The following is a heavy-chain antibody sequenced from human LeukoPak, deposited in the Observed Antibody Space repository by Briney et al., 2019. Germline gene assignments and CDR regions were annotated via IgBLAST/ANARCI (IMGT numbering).Heavy chain of an antibody. Sequence: HAGGSLRLSCAASGFTFSSYAMSWVRQAPGKGLEWVSAISGGGGSTYYADSVKGRFTISRDNSKNTLFLQMNSLRPEDTAVYYCAKIVAAGGRFDSWGQGTLVTVSA. CDR1: GFTFSSYA. D-gene: IGHD1-26*01. CDR2: ISGGGGST. V-gene: IGHV3-23*01. CDR3: AKIVAAGGRFDS. J-gene: IGHJ4*02.